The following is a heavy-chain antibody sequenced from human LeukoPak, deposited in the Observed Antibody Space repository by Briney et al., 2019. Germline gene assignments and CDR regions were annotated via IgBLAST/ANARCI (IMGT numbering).Heavy chain of an antibody. J-gene: IGHJ4*02. Sequence: SQTFSLTCAISGDSVSSNSAAWHWIRQSPSRGLEWLGRTYYRSNWNYDYAISVQSRITINPDTSKNQFSLHLNSVTPEDTAVYYCARGGYYSTWYWGQGTLVTVSS. CDR3: ARGGYYSTWY. D-gene: IGHD6-13*01. V-gene: IGHV6-1*01. CDR2: TYYRSNWNY. CDR1: GDSVSSNSAA.